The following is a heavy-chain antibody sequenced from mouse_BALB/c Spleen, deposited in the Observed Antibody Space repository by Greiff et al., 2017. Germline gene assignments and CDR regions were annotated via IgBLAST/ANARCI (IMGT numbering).Heavy chain of an antibody. J-gene: IGHJ2*01. CDR3: ARLNYGSSFDY. Sequence: EVMLVESGGGLVKPGGSLKLSCAASGFAFSSYDMSWVRQTPEKRLEWVAYISSGGGSTYYPDTVKGRFTISRDNAKNTLYLQMSSLKSEDTAMYYCARLNYGSSFDYWGQGTTLTVSS. CDR1: GFAFSSYD. D-gene: IGHD1-1*01. CDR2: ISSGGGST. V-gene: IGHV5-12-1*01.